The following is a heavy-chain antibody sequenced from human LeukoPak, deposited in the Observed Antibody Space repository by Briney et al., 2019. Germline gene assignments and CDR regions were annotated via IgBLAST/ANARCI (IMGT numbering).Heavy chain of an antibody. V-gene: IGHV4-4*07. CDR1: GGSIRTYY. D-gene: IGHD6-6*01. CDR2: IHTSGST. J-gene: IGHJ4*02. CDR3: AREGSMTARPFVSIDY. Sequence: PSGTLSLTCTVSGGSIRTYYWSWIRQPAGRALEWIGRIHTSGSTDYNPSLEGRVSMSVDTSKNQFSLKLRSVTAADTAVYYCAREGSMTARPFVSIDYWGQGTLVTVSS.